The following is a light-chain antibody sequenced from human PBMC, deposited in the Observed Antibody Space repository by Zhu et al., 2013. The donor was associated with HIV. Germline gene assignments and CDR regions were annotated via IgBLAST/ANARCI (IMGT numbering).Light chain of an antibody. J-gene: IGKJ1*01. V-gene: IGKV3-20*01. CDR3: QRFGSSVTWT. CDR2: GAS. CDR1: QSVRNNY. Sequence: EIVLTQSPGTLSLSPGEKVTLSCRASQSVRNNYLAWYQQKAGRAPRLVIYGASSRVTGIPDRFSGRGSGTDFTLTITGLEPEDFGMYFCQRFGSSVTWTFGQGTKVGNQT.